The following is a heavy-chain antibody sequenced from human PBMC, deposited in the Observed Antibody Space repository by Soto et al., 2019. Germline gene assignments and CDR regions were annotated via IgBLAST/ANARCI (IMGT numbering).Heavy chain of an antibody. J-gene: IGHJ6*02. CDR2: IYYSGST. CDR3: ARDVSHYGMDG. CDR1: GGSISSGGYY. V-gene: IGHV4-31*03. Sequence: SETLSLTCTVSGGSISSGGYYWSWIRQHPGKGLEWIGYIYYSGSTYYNPSLKSRVTISVDTSKNQFSLKLSSVTAADTAVYYCARDVSHYGMDGWGPGTTVNLSS.